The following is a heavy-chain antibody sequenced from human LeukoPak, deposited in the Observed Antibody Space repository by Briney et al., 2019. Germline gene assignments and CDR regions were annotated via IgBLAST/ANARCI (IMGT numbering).Heavy chain of an antibody. J-gene: IGHJ5*02. CDR3: ARGVIVVVPAARVHNWFDP. CDR1: GGSFSGYY. D-gene: IGHD2-2*01. CDR2: INHSGST. V-gene: IGHV4-34*01. Sequence: KPSETLSLTCAVYGGSFSGYYWSWIRQPPGKGLEWIGEINHSGSTNYNPFLKSRVTISVDTSKNQFSLKLSSVTAADTAVYYCARGVIVVVPAARVHNWFDPWGQGTLVTVSS.